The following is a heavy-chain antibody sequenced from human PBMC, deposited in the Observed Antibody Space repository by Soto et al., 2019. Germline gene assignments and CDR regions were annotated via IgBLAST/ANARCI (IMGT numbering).Heavy chain of an antibody. V-gene: IGHV3-30*18. CDR1: GFTFSSYG. CDR2: ISYDGSNK. Sequence: PGGSLRLSCAASGFTFSSYGMHWVRQAPGKGLEWVAVISYDGSNKYYADSVKGRFTISRDNSKNTLYLQMNSLRAEDTAVYYCAKDSQKYYYDISGPLWGQGTLVTVSS. CDR3: AKDSQKYYYDISGPL. D-gene: IGHD3-22*01. J-gene: IGHJ4*02.